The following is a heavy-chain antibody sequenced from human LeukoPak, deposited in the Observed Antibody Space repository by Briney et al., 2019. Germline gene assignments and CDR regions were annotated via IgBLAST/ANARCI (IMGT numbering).Heavy chain of an antibody. V-gene: IGHV3-7*01. D-gene: IGHD4-17*01. CDR3: VTETTVTGWGY. J-gene: IGHJ4*02. CDR2: TKQDGSEK. CDR1: GFTFSNYW. Sequence: PGGSLRLSCAASGFTFSNYWMSRVRQAPGKGLEWVANTKQDGSEKYYVDSVKGRFTVSRDNAKNSLFLQMNSLRAEDTAMYYCVTETTVTGWGYWGQGTLVTVSS.